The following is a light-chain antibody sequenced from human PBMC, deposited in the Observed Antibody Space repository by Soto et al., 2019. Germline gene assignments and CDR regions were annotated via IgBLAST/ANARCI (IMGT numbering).Light chain of an antibody. J-gene: IGLJ2*01. V-gene: IGLV2-14*01. CDR3: SSYTSSSTV. Sequence: QSALTQPASVSGSPGQSITISCTGTSSDVGGYNYVSWYQQHPGKAPKLMIYDVSNRPSGVSNRFSGYKSGNTASLTISGLQAEDEADYYCSSYTSSSTVFGGGTKVTVL. CDR1: SSDVGGYNY. CDR2: DVS.